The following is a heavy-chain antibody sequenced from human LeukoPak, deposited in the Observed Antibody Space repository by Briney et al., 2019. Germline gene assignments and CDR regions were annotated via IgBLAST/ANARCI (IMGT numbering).Heavy chain of an antibody. Sequence: SETLSLTCAVYGGSFSGYYWSWIRQPPGKGLEWIGYIYYSGSTNYNPSLKSRVTISVDTSKNQFSLKLSSVTAADTAVYYCARTRSNYYDSSGYRAELDYWGQGTLVTVSS. CDR3: ARTRSNYYDSSGYRAELDY. CDR1: GGSFSGYY. V-gene: IGHV4-59*01. D-gene: IGHD3-22*01. CDR2: IYYSGST. J-gene: IGHJ4*02.